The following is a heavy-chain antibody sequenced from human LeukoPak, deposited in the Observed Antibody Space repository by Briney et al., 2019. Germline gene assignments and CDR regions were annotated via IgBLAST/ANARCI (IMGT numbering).Heavy chain of an antibody. J-gene: IGHJ5*02. CDR1: GFTFSSDW. Sequence: GGSLRLSCAASGFTFSSDWMSWVRQAPGKGLEWVANIKEDGSEKYYVDSVKGRFTISRDNAKNSLYLQMNSLRAEDTAVYYCARGQSVSGSWQWFDPWGQGTLVTVSS. V-gene: IGHV3-7*01. D-gene: IGHD3-3*01. CDR3: ARGQSVSGSWQWFDP. CDR2: IKEDGSEK.